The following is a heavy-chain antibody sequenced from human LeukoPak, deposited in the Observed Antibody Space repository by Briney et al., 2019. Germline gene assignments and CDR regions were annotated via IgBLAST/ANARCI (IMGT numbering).Heavy chain of an antibody. D-gene: IGHD4-23*01. CDR3: ALTQDYYYMDV. Sequence: ASVKVSCKASGYTFTSYYMHWVRQAPGQGLEWMGWISAYNGNTSYAQKLQGRVTMTTDTSTSTAYMELRSLRSDDTAVYYCALTQDYYYMDVWGKGTTVTVSS. CDR2: ISAYNGNT. J-gene: IGHJ6*03. V-gene: IGHV1-18*04. CDR1: GYTFTSYY.